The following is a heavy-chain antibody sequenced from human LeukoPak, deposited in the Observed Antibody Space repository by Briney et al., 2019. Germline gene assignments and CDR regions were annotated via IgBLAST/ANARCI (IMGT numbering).Heavy chain of an antibody. CDR3: ARVGDCSSTSCYANYYYYGMDV. CDR1: GFTFSSYS. Sequence: GGSLRLSCAASGFTFSSYSMNWVRQAPGEGLEWVSSISSSISYIYYADPVKGRSTIPTTNAKNSLYLQMNSLRAEDTAVYYCARVGDCSSTSCYANYYYYGMDVWGQGTTVTVSS. V-gene: IGHV3-21*01. D-gene: IGHD2-2*01. CDR2: ISSSISYI. J-gene: IGHJ6*02.